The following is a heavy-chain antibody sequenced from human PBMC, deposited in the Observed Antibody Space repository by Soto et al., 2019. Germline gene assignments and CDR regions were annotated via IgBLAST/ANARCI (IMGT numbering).Heavy chain of an antibody. CDR1: GFTFSSYD. V-gene: IGHV3-13*01. Sequence: PGGSLRLSCAASGFTFSSYDMHWVRQATGKGLEWVSAIGTAGDTYYPGSVKGRFTISRENAKNSLYLQMNSLRAGDTAVYYCARSRGYNYYYGMDVWGQGTTVTVSS. CDR3: ARSRGYNYYYGMDV. CDR2: IGTAGDT. D-gene: IGHD5-12*01. J-gene: IGHJ6*02.